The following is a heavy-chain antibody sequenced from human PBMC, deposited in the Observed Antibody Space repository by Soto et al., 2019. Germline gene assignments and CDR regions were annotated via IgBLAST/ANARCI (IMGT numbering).Heavy chain of an antibody. CDR3: AKDSTVEMAPGFDY. D-gene: IGHD5-12*01. V-gene: IGHV3-23*01. CDR1: GFTFSSYA. Sequence: GGSLRRSCAASGFTFSSYAMSWVRQAPGKGLEWVSAISGSGGSTYYADSVKGRFTISRDNSKNTLYLQMNSLRAEDTAVYYCAKDSTVEMAPGFDYWGQGTLVTVSS. CDR2: ISGSGGST. J-gene: IGHJ4*02.